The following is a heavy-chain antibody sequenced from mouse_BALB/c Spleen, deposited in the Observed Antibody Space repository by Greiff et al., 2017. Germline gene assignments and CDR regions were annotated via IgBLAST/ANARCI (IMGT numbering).Heavy chain of an antibody. J-gene: IGHJ2*01. Sequence: SGPELVKPGASVKISCKASGYTFTDYNMHWVKQSHGKSLEWIGYIYPYNGGTGYNQKFKSKATLTVDNSSSTAYMELRSLTSEDSAVYYCARSKSDYYYFDYWGQGTTLTVSS. CDR3: ARSKSDYYYFDY. D-gene: IGHD2-4*01. V-gene: IGHV1S29*02. CDR2: IYPYNGGT. CDR1: GYTFTDYN.